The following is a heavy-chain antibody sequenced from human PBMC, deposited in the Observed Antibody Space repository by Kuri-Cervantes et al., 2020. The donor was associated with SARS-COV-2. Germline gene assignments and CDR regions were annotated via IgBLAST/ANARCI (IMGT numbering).Heavy chain of an antibody. D-gene: IGHD3-3*01. CDR3: AGGVTIFGVVQSFDD. V-gene: IGHV4-34*01. J-gene: IGHJ4*02. Sequence: ESLKISCAVYGVSLSNHYWSWIRQSPGKGLEWIGEIHHSGTTNYNPSLKSRVTIFLDTSKNQFSLKLKSMTAADTAVYYCAGGVTIFGVVQSFDDWGRGTLVTVSS. CDR1: GVSLSNHY. CDR2: IHHSGTT.